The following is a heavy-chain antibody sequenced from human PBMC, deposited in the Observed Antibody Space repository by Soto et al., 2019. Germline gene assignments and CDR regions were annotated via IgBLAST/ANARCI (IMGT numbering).Heavy chain of an antibody. CDR2: IYPGDSDT. D-gene: IGHD1-20*01. Sequence: GESLKISCKGSGYTFTNYWIGWVRQMPGEGLEWMGIIYPGDSDTRYSPSFRGRVTISADKSISTAYLQWNSLQASDTAMYYCARAITGTTHPYHFECWGRRSLVTVSS. CDR1: GYTFTNYW. V-gene: IGHV5-51*01. CDR3: ARAITGTTHPYHFEC. J-gene: IGHJ4*02.